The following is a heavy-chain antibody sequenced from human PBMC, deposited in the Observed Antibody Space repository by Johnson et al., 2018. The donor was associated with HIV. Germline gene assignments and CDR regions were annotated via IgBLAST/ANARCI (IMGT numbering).Heavy chain of an antibody. CDR2: IRYDGNNK. J-gene: IGHJ3*02. CDR3: AKEVLGGWGGDAFDI. V-gene: IGHV3-30*02. CDR1: GFTFSSYG. Sequence: QVQLVESGGGVVQPGGSLRLSCAASGFTFSSYGIHWVRQAPGKGLEWVSFIRYDGNNKYFADSVKGRFTISRDNSKNTLYLQMNSLRAEDTAVYYCAKEVLGGWGGDAFDIWGQGTMVTVSS. D-gene: IGHD3-16*01.